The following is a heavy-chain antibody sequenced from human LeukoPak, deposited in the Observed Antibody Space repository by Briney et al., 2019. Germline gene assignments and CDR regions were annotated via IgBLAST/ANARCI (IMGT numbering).Heavy chain of an antibody. Sequence: PGGSLRLSCAASGFTFSSYGMHWVRQAPGKGLEWVAVISYDGSVQYYEDSVKGRFTISRDNSKNTLYLQMNSLRAEDTAVYYCAKEVGALSGPAAFDIWGQGTTVTVSS. V-gene: IGHV3-30*18. CDR3: AKEVGALSGPAAFDI. CDR2: ISYDGSVQ. D-gene: IGHD3-16*01. J-gene: IGHJ3*02. CDR1: GFTFSSYG.